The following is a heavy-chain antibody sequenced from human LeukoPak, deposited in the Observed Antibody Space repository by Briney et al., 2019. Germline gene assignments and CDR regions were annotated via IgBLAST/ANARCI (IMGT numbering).Heavy chain of an antibody. J-gene: IGHJ5*02. CDR2: IYYSGST. CDR1: GGSISSYY. V-gene: IGHV4-59*01. Sequence: SETLSLTCTVSGGSISSYYWSWIRQPPGKGLEWIGYIYYSGSTNYNPSLKSRVTISVDTSKNRFSLKLSSVTAADTAVYYCASSYDYGNWFDPWGQGTLVTVSS. D-gene: IGHD4-17*01. CDR3: ASSYDYGNWFDP.